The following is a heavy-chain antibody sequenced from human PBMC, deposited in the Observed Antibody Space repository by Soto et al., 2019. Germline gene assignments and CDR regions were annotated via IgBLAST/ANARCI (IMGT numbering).Heavy chain of an antibody. V-gene: IGHV1-2*02. J-gene: IGHJ4*02. CDR2: INPNSGDT. Sequence: QVQLVQSGAEVKKPGALVKVSCKASGYTFTGYYMHWVRQAPGQGLEWMGWINPNSGDTNYAQKFQGRVTMTRDTSISTAYMDLSSLRSDDTAVYYCARGPGIAAAGKFDYWGQGTLLTVSS. D-gene: IGHD6-13*01. CDR3: ARGPGIAAAGKFDY. CDR1: GYTFTGYY.